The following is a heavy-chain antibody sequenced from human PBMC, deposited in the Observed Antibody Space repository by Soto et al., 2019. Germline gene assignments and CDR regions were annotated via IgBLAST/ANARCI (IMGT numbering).Heavy chain of an antibody. V-gene: IGHV3-21*01. CDR1: GFIFSTYS. J-gene: IGHJ4*02. CDR3: AREAVHNYNEYNLDN. D-gene: IGHD4-4*01. CDR2: ISGSLGYV. Sequence: PGGSLRLPCAASGFIFSTYSMHWVRQAPGKGLEWVSSISGSLGYVHYAVSVKGRFTVSRDNIGTSLYLQMNSLRAEDTALYYCAREAVHNYNEYNLDNWGLGTLVTVSS.